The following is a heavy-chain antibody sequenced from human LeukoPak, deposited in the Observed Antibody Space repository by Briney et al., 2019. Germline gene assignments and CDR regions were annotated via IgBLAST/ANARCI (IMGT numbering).Heavy chain of an antibody. D-gene: IGHD4-23*01. J-gene: IGHJ4*02. V-gene: IGHV3-48*03. CDR3: ARDGRGGHNDF. CDR2: ISSSGSTI. Sequence: GGSLRLSCAASGFTFSSYEMNWVRQAPGKGLEWVSYISSSGSTIYYADSVKGRFTISRDNAKNSLFLQMDGLRVDDTAVYFCARDGRGGHNDFWGQGTLITVSS. CDR1: GFTFSSYE.